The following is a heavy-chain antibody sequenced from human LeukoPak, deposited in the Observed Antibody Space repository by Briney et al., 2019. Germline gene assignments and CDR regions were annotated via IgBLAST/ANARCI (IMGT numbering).Heavy chain of an antibody. CDR1: GGTFSSYT. CDR2: IIPILGIA. J-gene: IGHJ2*01. D-gene: IGHD4-17*01. V-gene: IGHV1-69*04. CDR3: ARDRSETTVTTQYWYFDL. Sequence: AASVEVSCKASGGTFSSYTISWVRQAPGQGLEWMGRIIPILGIANYAQKFQGRVTITADKSTSTAYMELSSLRSEDTAVYYCARDRSETTVTTQYWYFDLWGRGTLVTVSS.